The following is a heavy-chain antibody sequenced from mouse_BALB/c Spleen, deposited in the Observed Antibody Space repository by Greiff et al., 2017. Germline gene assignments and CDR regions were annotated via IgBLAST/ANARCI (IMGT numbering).Heavy chain of an antibody. CDR1: GFTFSNYW. J-gene: IGHJ3*01. CDR3: TQRGFAY. Sequence: EVQVVESGGGLVQPGGSMKLSCVASGFTFSNYWMNWVRQSPEKGLEWVAEIRLKSNNYATHYAESVKGRFTISRDDSKSSVYLQMNNLRAEDTGIYYCTQRGFAYWGQGTLVTVSA. CDR2: IRLKSNNYAT. V-gene: IGHV6-6*02.